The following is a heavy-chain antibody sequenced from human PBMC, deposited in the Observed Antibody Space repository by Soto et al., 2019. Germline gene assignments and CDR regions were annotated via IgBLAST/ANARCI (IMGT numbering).Heavy chain of an antibody. CDR2: IYYSGST. CDR3: ARGPGIAAAGSPSDP. V-gene: IGHV4-59*01. CDR1: GGSISDYY. Sequence: SETLSLTCIVSGGSISDYYWSWTRQPPGKGLEWIGYIYYSGSTNYNPSLKSRVTISTDTSKNQVSLKLASVTTADTAVYYCARGPGIAAAGSPSDPWGQGTLVTVSS. J-gene: IGHJ5*02. D-gene: IGHD6-13*01.